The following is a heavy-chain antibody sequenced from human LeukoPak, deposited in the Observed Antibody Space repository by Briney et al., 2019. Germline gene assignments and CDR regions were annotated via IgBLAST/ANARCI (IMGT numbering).Heavy chain of an antibody. CDR2: IKQDGSEK. D-gene: IGHD1-26*01. V-gene: IGHV3-7*01. CDR1: GFTFSSYW. J-gene: IGHJ4*02. Sequence: GGSLRLSCAASGFTFSSYWMSWVRQAPGAGLEWVANIKQDGSEKYYVDSVKGRFTISRDNAKNSLYLQMNSLRAEDTAVYYCARPLFKWELAYWGQGTLVTVSS. CDR3: ARPLFKWELAY.